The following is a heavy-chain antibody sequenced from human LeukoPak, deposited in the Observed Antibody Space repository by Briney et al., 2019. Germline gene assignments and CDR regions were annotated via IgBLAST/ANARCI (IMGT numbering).Heavy chain of an antibody. CDR2: IYSGGST. CDR3: ARGAVGP. CDR1: GFTVSSNY. Sequence: GGSLRLSCAVSGFTVSSNYMSWVRQAPGGGLEWVSVIYSGGSTYYADSVKGRFTIPRDNFKNTLYLQMNSLRAEDTAVYYCARGAVGPWGQGTMATVSS. D-gene: IGHD3-10*01. V-gene: IGHV3-66*01. J-gene: IGHJ3*01.